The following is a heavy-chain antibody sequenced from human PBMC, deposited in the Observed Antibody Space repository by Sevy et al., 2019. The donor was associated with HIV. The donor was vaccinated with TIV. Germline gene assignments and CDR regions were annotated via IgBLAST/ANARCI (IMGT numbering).Heavy chain of an antibody. J-gene: IGHJ6*02. Sequence: GGSLRLSCAASGFTFSSYAMHWVRQAPGKGLEWVAVISYDGSNKYYADSVKGRFTISRDNSKNTVDLQMNSLRAEDTAVYYCAKEAAMGYVWGQGTTVTVSS. CDR1: GFTFSSYA. CDR3: AKEAAMGYV. V-gene: IGHV3-30*04. D-gene: IGHD5-18*01. CDR2: ISYDGSNK.